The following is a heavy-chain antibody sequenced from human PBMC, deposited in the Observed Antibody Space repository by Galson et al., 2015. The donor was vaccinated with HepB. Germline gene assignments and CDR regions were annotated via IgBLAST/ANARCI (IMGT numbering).Heavy chain of an antibody. J-gene: IGHJ4*02. CDR2: VSHDGSYK. Sequence: SLRLSCAVSGFTFSNYGMHWVRQAPGKGLEWVALVSHDGSYKSYAESVKGRFTSFRDNSKGTLYLQMNSLRPEDTAVYYCAKDPAGRFVVNYRGYYFDDWGQGTLVTVSS. D-gene: IGHD1-7*01. CDR3: AKDPAGRFVVNYRGYYFDD. V-gene: IGHV3-30*18. CDR1: GFTFSNYG.